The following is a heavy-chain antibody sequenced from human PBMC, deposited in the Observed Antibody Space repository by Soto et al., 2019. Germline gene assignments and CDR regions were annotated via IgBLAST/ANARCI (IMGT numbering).Heavy chain of an antibody. CDR1: GGPFSSYA. D-gene: IGHD3-3*01. V-gene: IGHV1-69*06. Sequence: SVKVSCNAAGGPFSSYAVIWVRQAPGQGLEWMGGIIPIFGTANYAQKFQGRVTITADKSTSTAYMELSSLRSEDTAVYYCARDVYDFWSGNYYYGMDVWGQGTTVTVSS. CDR3: ARDVYDFWSGNYYYGMDV. J-gene: IGHJ6*02. CDR2: IIPIFGTA.